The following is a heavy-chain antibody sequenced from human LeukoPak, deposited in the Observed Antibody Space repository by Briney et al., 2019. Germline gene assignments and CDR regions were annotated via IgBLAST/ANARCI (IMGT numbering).Heavy chain of an antibody. CDR1: GYTFTSYG. CDR2: ISAYNGNT. J-gene: IGHJ6*02. V-gene: IGHV1-18*01. CDR3: ARGRRFGWGSYRHYYYGMDV. D-gene: IGHD3-16*02. Sequence: GASVKVSCKASGYTFTSYGISWVRQAPGQGLEWMGWISAYNGNTNYAQKFQGRVTITRDTSASTAYMELSSLRSEDTAVYYCARGRRFGWGSYRHYYYGMDVWGQGTTVTVSS.